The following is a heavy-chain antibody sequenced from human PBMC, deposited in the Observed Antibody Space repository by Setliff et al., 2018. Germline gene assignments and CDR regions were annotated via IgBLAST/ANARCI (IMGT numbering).Heavy chain of an antibody. J-gene: IGHJ4*02. CDR2: IYYSGST. CDR3: ARHRAVADAYYFDF. Sequence: KPSETLSLTCTVSGGSISSSSYYWGWIRQPPGKGLEWIGSIYYSGSTYYNPSLKSRVTISVDTSKNQFSLKLSSVTAADTAIYYCARHRAVADAYYFDFWGQGTLVTVSS. D-gene: IGHD6-19*01. V-gene: IGHV4-39*01. CDR1: GGSISSSSYY.